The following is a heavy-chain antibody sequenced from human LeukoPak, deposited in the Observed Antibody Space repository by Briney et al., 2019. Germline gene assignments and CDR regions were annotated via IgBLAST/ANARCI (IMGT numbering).Heavy chain of an antibody. CDR1: GFTFNSHA. CDR3: ANLNLNYYYYYGMDV. Sequence: GGSLRLSCAVSGFTFNSHAMSWVRQAPGKGLEWVSTISGSGGITYYADSVKGRYTISRDNSKNTLYLQMNSLRAEDMAVYYCANLNLNYYYYYGMDVWGQGATVTVSS. J-gene: IGHJ6*02. CDR2: ISGSGGIT. V-gene: IGHV3-23*01.